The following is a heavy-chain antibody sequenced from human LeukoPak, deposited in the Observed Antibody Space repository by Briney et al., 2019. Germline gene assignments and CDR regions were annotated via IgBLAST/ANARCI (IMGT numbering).Heavy chain of an antibody. CDR1: GDSISSSNCY. V-gene: IGHV4-39*01. D-gene: IGHD3-10*01. Sequence: SETLSLTCAVSGDSISSSNCYWGWIRQPPGKGLEWIGSIYFSGGTYYNASLKSRVTISVDTSKNQFSLKLSSVTAADTAVYYCARQTGSGLFSLPGGQGTLVTVSS. CDR3: ARQTGSGLFSLP. J-gene: IGHJ4*02. CDR2: IYFSGGT.